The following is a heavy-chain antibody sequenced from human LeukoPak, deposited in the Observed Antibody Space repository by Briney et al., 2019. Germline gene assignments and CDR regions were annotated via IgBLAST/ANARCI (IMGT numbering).Heavy chain of an antibody. Sequence: PSETLSLTCAVYGGSFSGYYWSWIRQPPGKGLEWIGEINHSGSTNYNPSLKSRVTISVDTSKNQFSLKLSSVTAADTAVYYCARRSTKNYGFWSGYPGGWFDPWGQGTLVTVSS. J-gene: IGHJ5*02. CDR3: ARRSTKNYGFWSGYPGGWFDP. D-gene: IGHD3-3*01. V-gene: IGHV4-34*01. CDR1: GGSFSGYY. CDR2: INHSGST.